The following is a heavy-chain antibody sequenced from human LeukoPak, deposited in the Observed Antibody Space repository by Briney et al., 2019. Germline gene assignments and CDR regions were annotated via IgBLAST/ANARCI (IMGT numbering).Heavy chain of an antibody. CDR3: ARDGVAARPFDY. CDR2: ISSSSSYI. J-gene: IGHJ4*02. D-gene: IGHD6-6*01. Sequence: GGSLRLSCAASGFTFSSYSMNWVRQAPGKGLEWVSSISSSSSYIYYADSVKGRFTISRDNAKNSLYLQMNSLRAEDTAVYYCARDGVAARPFDYWGQGTLVTVSS. V-gene: IGHV3-21*01. CDR1: GFTFSSYS.